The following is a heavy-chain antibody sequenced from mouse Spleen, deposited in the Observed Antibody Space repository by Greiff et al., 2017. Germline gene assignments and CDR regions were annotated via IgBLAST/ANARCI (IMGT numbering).Heavy chain of an antibody. CDR1: GFTFTDYY. Sequence: EVKLMESGGGLVQPGGSLSLSCAASGFTFTDYYMSWVRQPPGKALEWLGFIRNKANGYTTEYSASVKGRFTISRDNSQSILYLQMNALRAEDSATYYCARETGTRYWYFDVWGAGTTVTVSS. CDR2: IRNKANGYTT. J-gene: IGHJ1*01. V-gene: IGHV7-3*01. CDR3: ARETGTRYWYFDV. D-gene: IGHD4-1*01.